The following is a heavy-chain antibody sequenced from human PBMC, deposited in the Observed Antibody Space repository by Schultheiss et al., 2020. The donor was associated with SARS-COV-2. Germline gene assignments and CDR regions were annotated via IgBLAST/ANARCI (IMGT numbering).Heavy chain of an antibody. Sequence: SETLSLTCTVSGGSISSGGYYWSWIRQHPGKGLEWIGYIYYSGSTYYNPSLKSRVTISVDTSKNQFSLKLSSVTAADTAVYYCARHLGVRGVRHADYWGQGTLVTVSS. CDR1: GGSISSGGYY. D-gene: IGHD3-10*01. CDR2: IYYSGST. V-gene: IGHV4-31*03. CDR3: ARHLGVRGVRHADY. J-gene: IGHJ4*02.